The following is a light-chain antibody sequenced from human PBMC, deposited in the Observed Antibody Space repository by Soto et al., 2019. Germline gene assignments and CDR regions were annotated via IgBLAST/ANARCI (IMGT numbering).Light chain of an antibody. Sequence: QSVLTQPASVSGSPGRSITISCTGTSSDVGNYNLVSWYQHHPGKAPKLMIYDGSKRPSGVSNRFSGSKSGNTASLTISGLQAEDECDYYCCSYATTSTYVFGTGTKVTVL. CDR1: SSDVGNYNL. CDR2: DGS. CDR3: CSYATTSTYV. J-gene: IGLJ1*01. V-gene: IGLV2-23*01.